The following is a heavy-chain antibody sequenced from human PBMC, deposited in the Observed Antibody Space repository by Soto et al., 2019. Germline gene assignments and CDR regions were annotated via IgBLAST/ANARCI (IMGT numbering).Heavy chain of an antibody. CDR3: ARHPVLLWFGELLPNWFDP. Sequence: PGESLKISCKGSGYSFTSYWISWVRQMPGKGLEWMGRIDPSDSYTNYSPSFQGHVTISADKSISTAYLQWSSLKASDTAMYYCARHPVLLWFGELLPNWFDPWGQGTLVTVSS. CDR2: IDPSDSYT. V-gene: IGHV5-10-1*01. J-gene: IGHJ5*02. D-gene: IGHD3-10*01. CDR1: GYSFTSYW.